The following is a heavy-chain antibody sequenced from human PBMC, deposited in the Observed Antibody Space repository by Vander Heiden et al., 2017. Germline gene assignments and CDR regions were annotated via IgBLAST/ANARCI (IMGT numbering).Heavy chain of an antibody. CDR3: AKSITMTVVGAFDI. V-gene: IGHV3-23*01. CDR1: GFTFSSYA. J-gene: IGHJ3*02. Sequence: EVQLLESGGGLVQPGGSLRLSCVGSGFTFSSYAMSWVRQAPGKGLEWVSVMSGSGGSTYYADSVKSRFTLSRDGSKNMLYLQMNSLRAEDTAVYYCAKSITMTVVGAFDIWGQGTMVTVSS. D-gene: IGHD3-22*01. CDR2: MSGSGGST.